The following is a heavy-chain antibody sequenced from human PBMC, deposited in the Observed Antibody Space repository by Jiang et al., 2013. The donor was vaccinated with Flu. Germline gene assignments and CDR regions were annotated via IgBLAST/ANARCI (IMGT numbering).Heavy chain of an antibody. V-gene: IGHV7-4-1*02. Sequence: GLEWMGWINANNGKPTYAQGFTGRFVFSLDTSVSTAYLQISSLKADDTAVYYCARGHLESIQHWGQGTLVTVSS. CDR3: ARGHLESIQH. CDR2: INANNGKP. J-gene: IGHJ1*01.